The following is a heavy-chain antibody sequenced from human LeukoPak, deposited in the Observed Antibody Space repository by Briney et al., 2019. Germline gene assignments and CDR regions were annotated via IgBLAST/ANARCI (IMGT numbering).Heavy chain of an antibody. Sequence: GGSLRLSCAASGFTFSNYWMSWVRQAPGKGLEWVANIKEDGSEKNYVDSVKGRFTISRDNAKNSLFLQMNSLRAGDTAVYYCARDYYGSGSYYNWGQGTLVTVSS. D-gene: IGHD3-10*01. V-gene: IGHV3-7*01. CDR1: GFTFSNYW. J-gene: IGHJ4*02. CDR2: IKEDGSEK. CDR3: ARDYYGSGSYYN.